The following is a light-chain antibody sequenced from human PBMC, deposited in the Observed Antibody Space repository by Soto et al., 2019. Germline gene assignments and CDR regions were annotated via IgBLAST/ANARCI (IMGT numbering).Light chain of an antibody. CDR3: QTWGTGHVV. V-gene: IGLV4-69*01. CDR1: SGHSSYA. Sequence: QPVLTQSPSASASLGASVKLTCTLSSGHSSYAIAWHQQQPEKGPRYLMKLNSDGSHSKGDGIPDRFSGSSSGAERYLTIPSLQSEDEADYYCQTWGTGHVVFGGGTKLTVL. J-gene: IGLJ2*01. CDR2: LNSDGSH.